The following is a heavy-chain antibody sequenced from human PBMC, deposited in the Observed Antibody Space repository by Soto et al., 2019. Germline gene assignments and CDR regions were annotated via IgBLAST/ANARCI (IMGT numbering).Heavy chain of an antibody. D-gene: IGHD5-18*01. Sequence: QVQLVESGGGVVQPGRSLRLSCAASGFTFSSYAMHWVRQAPGKGLEWVAVISYDGSNTYYADSVKGRFTISRDNSKNTLYLQMNSLRAEDTAVYYCARSDVGQQGYSYGLWGQGTLVTVSS. CDR3: ARSDVGQQGYSYGL. V-gene: IGHV3-30-3*01. J-gene: IGHJ4*02. CDR1: GFTFSSYA. CDR2: ISYDGSNT.